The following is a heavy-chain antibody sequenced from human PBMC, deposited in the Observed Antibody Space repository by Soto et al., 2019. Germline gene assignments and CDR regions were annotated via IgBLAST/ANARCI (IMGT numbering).Heavy chain of an antibody. V-gene: IGHV4-59*01. CDR2: IYYSGST. CDR1: GGSISSYY. J-gene: IGHJ5*02. Sequence: SETLSLTCTVSGGSISSYYWSWIRQPPGKGLEWIGYIYYSGSTNYNPSLKSRVTISVDTSKNQFSLQLSSVTAADTAVYYCAREGAAGFDPWGQGTLVTVSS. CDR3: AREGAAGFDP. D-gene: IGHD6-13*01.